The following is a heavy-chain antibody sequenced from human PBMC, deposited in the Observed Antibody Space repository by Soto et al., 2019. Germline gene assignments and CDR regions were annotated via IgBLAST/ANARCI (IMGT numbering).Heavy chain of an antibody. Sequence: GGSLRLSSAASGFTFSSYAMHWVRQAPGKGLEYVSAISSNGGSTYYANSVKGRFTISRDNSKNTLYLQMGSLRAEDMAVYYCAREGYAHPYYYMDVWGKGTTVTVSS. CDR1: GFTFSSYA. D-gene: IGHD5-18*01. CDR3: AREGYAHPYYYMDV. J-gene: IGHJ6*03. CDR2: ISSNGGST. V-gene: IGHV3-64*01.